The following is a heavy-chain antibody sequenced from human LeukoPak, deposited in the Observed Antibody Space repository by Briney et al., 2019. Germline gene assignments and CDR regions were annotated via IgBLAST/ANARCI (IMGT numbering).Heavy chain of an antibody. CDR2: INPNTGGT. CDR3: ARVYGDHYGSGVIDY. V-gene: IGHV1-2*02. Sequence: ASVKVSCKASGYTFTDYYMHWVRQAPGQGLAWMGWINPNTGGTNYAQKFQGRVTMTRDMSISTAYMELSRLTSDDTAVYYCARVYGDHYGSGVIDYWGQGTLVTVSS. D-gene: IGHD3-10*01. J-gene: IGHJ4*02. CDR1: GYTFTDYY.